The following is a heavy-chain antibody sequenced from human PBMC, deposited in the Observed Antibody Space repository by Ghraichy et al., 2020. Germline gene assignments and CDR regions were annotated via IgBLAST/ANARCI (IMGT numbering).Heavy chain of an antibody. CDR2: IKQDGSEK. Sequence: LSLTCAASGFTFSSYWMSWVRQAPGKGLEWVANIKQDGSEKYYVDSVKGRFTISRDNAKNSLYLQMNSLRAEDTAVYYCARGLGWYLVDYWGQGTLVTVSS. D-gene: IGHD6-19*01. V-gene: IGHV3-7*01. J-gene: IGHJ4*02. CDR3: ARGLGWYLVDY. CDR1: GFTFSSYW.